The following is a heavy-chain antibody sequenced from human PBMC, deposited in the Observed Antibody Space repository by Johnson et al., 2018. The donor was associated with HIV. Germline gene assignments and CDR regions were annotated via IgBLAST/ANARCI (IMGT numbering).Heavy chain of an antibody. CDR3: ARAPGFSRAFDI. CDR2: IYSGGDT. J-gene: IGHJ3*02. CDR1: GFTVSSNY. V-gene: IGHV3-66*01. D-gene: IGHD3-10*01. Sequence: VQLVESGGGLVQPGGSLRLSCAVSGFTVSSNYITWVRQAPGKGLEWISVIYSGGDTYYADSVKGRFTISRDDSKNKLYLQMNRLTAEDTAVYYCARAPGFSRAFDIWGQGTMVTVSS.